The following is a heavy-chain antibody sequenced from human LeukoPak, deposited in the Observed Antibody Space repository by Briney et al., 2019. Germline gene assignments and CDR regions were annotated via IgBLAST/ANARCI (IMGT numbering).Heavy chain of an antibody. CDR1: GGSISSSIYF. J-gene: IGHJ6*03. V-gene: IGHV4-39*01. D-gene: IGHD2-2*01. CDR2: IHYSGST. Sequence: PSETLSLTCTVSGGSISSSIYFWGWIRQPPGKGLEWIGSIHYSGSTYYNPSLKSRVTISVDTSKNQFSLKLSSVTAADTAVYYCASRYCSSTSCSSYYYYYMDVWGKGTTVTISS. CDR3: ASRYCSSTSCSSYYYYYMDV.